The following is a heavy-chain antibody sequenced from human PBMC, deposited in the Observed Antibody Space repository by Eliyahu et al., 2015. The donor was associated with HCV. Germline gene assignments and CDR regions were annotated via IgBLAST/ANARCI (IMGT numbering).Heavy chain of an antibody. CDR1: GFTXSSYW. D-gene: IGHD6-19*01. J-gene: IGHJ4*02. CDR2: ISGDGSST. CDR3: VRGGGYSGGWWAPSYYFDY. V-gene: IGHV3-74*01. Sequence: EVQLVESGGGLVQPGGSXRPSCAASGFTXSSYWXHWVRQAPGKGLVWVSRISGDGSSTSYADSVKGRFTISRDNAKNTLYLQMNSLRAEDTAVYYCVRGGGYSGGWWAPSYYFDYWGQGTLVTVSS.